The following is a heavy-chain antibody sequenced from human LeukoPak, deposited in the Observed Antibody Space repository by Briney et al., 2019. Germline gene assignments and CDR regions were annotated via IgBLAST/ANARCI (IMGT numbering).Heavy chain of an antibody. CDR3: ARPREAIVVALWGAFDI. CDR2: ISSSGSTI. D-gene: IGHD2-21*01. V-gene: IGHV3-48*03. Sequence: GGSLRLSCAASGFTFSSYEMNWVRQAPGKGLEWVSYISSSGSTIYYADSVKGRFTISRDNAKNSLYLQMNSLRAEDTDVYYCARPREAIVVALWGAFDIWGQGTMVTVSS. CDR1: GFTFSSYE. J-gene: IGHJ3*02.